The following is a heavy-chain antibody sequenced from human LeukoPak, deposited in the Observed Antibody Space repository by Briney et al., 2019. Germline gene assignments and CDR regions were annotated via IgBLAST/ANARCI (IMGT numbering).Heavy chain of an antibody. D-gene: IGHD3-10*01. CDR1: GGSISSSSYY. CDR3: ATEMYYYGSGSYYNGLDY. Sequence: SETLSLTCTVSGGSISSSSYYWGWIRQPPGKGLEWIGSIYYSGSTYYNPSLKSRVTISVDTSKNQFSLKLSSVTAADTAVYHCATEMYYYGSGSYYNGLDYWGQGTLVTVSS. J-gene: IGHJ4*02. CDR2: IYYSGST. V-gene: IGHV4-39*01.